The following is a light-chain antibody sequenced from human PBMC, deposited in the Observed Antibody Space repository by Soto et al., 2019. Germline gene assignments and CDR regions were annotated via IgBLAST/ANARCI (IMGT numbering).Light chain of an antibody. Sequence: EIRMTQSPATLSVSPGERATLSCRASQSVNNNLAWYQQKPGQAPRLLFYGASTGATGLPARFSGSGSGTEFTLTINSLQAEDFAVYYCQHYNNWPLTFGGGTKVDIK. CDR2: GAS. V-gene: IGKV3-15*01. CDR3: QHYNNWPLT. CDR1: QSVNNN. J-gene: IGKJ4*01.